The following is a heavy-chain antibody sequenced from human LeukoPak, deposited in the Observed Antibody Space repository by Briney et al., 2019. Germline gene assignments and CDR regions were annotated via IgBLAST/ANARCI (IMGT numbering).Heavy chain of an antibody. CDR3: VRCPWGLLNDYYFDY. D-gene: IGHD3-10*01. J-gene: IGHJ4*02. CDR1: GFTFSSYG. V-gene: IGHV3-30*02. Sequence: PGGSLRLSCAASGFTFSSYGMHWVRQAPGKGLEWVAFIRYDGSNKYYADSVKGRFTISRDNSKNTLYLQMNSLRAEDTAVYYCVRCPWGLLNDYYFDYWGQGTLVTVSS. CDR2: IRYDGSNK.